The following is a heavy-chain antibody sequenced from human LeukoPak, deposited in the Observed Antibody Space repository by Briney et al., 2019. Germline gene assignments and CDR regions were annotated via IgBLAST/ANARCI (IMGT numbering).Heavy chain of an antibody. CDR3: ARVADLWFGESYDAFDI. D-gene: IGHD3-10*01. Sequence: SETLSLTCTVSGGSISSYYWSWIRQPPGKGLEWIGYIYYSGSTNYNPSLKSRVTISVDTSKNQFSLKLSSVTAADTAVYYCARVADLWFGESYDAFDIWGQGTMVTVSS. V-gene: IGHV4-59*01. J-gene: IGHJ3*02. CDR1: GGSISSYY. CDR2: IYYSGST.